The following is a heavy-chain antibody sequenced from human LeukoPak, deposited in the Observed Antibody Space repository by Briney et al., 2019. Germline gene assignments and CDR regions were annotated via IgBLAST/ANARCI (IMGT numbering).Heavy chain of an antibody. V-gene: IGHV4-59*01. Sequence: RASETLSLTCTVSGGSISSYYWSWIRQPPGKGLEWIGYVYYSGSINYSPSLYSRLTISVDTSKNQFSLKLSSVTAADTAVYYCARGEYYFDYWGQGTLVTISS. CDR1: GGSISSYY. CDR2: VYYSGSI. J-gene: IGHJ4*02. CDR3: ARGEYYFDY.